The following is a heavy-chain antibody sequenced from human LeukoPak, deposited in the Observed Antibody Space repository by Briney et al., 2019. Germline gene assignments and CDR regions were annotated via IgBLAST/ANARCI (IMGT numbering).Heavy chain of an antibody. Sequence: SETLSLTCTVAAGSISSGSYYWSWIRQPAGKGLEWIGSIYYSGSTYYNPSLKSRVTISVDTSKNQFSLKLSSVTAADTAVYYCARVKYSSSWYLLDYWGQGTLVTVSS. CDR3: ARVKYSSSWYLLDY. CDR2: IYYSGST. J-gene: IGHJ4*02. CDR1: AGSISSGSYY. V-gene: IGHV4-39*01. D-gene: IGHD6-13*01.